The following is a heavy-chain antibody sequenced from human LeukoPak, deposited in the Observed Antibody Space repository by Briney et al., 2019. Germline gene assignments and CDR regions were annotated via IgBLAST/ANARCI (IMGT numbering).Heavy chain of an antibody. V-gene: IGHV4-39*01. J-gene: IGHJ4*02. CDR1: GGSISGSFCY. Sequence: SETLSLTCTVSGGSISGSFCYWGWIRQTPGKDLEWLGSTSYSGSTHYNPSFKSRVTVSVDTSKNQFFLNLSSVTAAATDVYYCSRTTGDSAIIAAHWGQGTLVTVSS. CDR2: TSYSGST. D-gene: IGHD3-16*01. CDR3: SRTTGDSAIIAAH.